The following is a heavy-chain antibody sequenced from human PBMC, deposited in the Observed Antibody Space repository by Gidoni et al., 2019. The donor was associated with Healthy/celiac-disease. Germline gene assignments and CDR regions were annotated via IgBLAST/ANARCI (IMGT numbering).Heavy chain of an antibody. CDR3: AREFGGFDY. Sequence: QVQLVQFGAGGKKPGSAVKVSCKASGGTFSSYASSWVRQAPGQGLEWMGGIIPIFGTANYAQKFHGRVTITANEATSTAYMELSSLRSEDTAVYYCAREFGGFDYWGQGTLVTVSS. D-gene: IGHD2-15*01. J-gene: IGHJ4*02. CDR1: GGTFSSYA. CDR2: IIPIFGTA. V-gene: IGHV1-69*01.